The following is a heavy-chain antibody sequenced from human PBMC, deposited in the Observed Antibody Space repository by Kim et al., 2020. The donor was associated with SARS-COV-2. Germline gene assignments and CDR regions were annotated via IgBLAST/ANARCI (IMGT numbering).Heavy chain of an antibody. CDR3: TSENNGGDWKRTDY. J-gene: IGHJ4*01. CDR2: INYSGRT. V-gene: IGHV4-39*02. D-gene: IGHD2-21*02. CDR1: GDSISNNIYF. Sequence: SETLSLTCTVSGDSISNNIYFWAWVRQPPGKGLEWIGSINYSGRTFYKASLKSRVIISIDTSTNQISLRLSSVTAADTALYYCTSENNGGDWKRTDYWG.